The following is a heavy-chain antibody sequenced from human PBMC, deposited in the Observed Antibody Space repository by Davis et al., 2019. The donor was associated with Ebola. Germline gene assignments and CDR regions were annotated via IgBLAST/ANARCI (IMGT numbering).Heavy chain of an antibody. CDR2: IIPILGIA. CDR3: ARETRMATILEFDY. Sequence: SVKVSCKASGGTFSSYAISWVRQAPGQGLEWMGRIIPILGIANYAQKFQGRVTMTRDTSTSTVYMELSSLRSEDTAVYYCARETRMATILEFDYWGQGTLVTVSS. J-gene: IGHJ4*02. V-gene: IGHV1-69*04. CDR1: GGTFSSYA. D-gene: IGHD5-24*01.